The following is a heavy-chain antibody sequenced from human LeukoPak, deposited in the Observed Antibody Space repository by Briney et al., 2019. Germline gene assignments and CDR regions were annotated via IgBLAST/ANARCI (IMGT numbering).Heavy chain of an antibody. V-gene: IGHV3-21*01. CDR1: GFTFSSYS. D-gene: IGHD7-27*01. CDR3: AREHGEGLFDY. J-gene: IGHJ4*02. Sequence: PGGSLRLSCVASGFTFSSYSMNWVRQAPGKGLEWVSSFTSRSGTIYYADSVKGRFTISRDNSKNTLYLQMNSLRAEDTAVYYCAREHGEGLFDYWAREPWSPSPQ. CDR2: FTSRSGTI.